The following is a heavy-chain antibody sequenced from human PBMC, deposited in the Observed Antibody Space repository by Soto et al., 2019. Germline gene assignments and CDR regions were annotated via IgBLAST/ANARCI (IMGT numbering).Heavy chain of an antibody. J-gene: IGHJ4*02. CDR2: ISWDGGGT. Sequence: EVQLVESGGVVVQPGGSLRLSCAASGFTFDDYTMHWVRQAPGKGLEWVSLISWDGGGTYFADSVKGRFTISRDNSKNSLYLQMKSLRTEDTALYYCAKAHYGSDYFDYWGQGTLVTVSS. CDR3: AKAHYGSDYFDY. V-gene: IGHV3-43*01. D-gene: IGHD3-10*01. CDR1: GFTFDDYT.